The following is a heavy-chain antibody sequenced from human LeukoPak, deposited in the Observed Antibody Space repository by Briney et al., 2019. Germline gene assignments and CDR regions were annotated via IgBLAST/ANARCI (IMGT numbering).Heavy chain of an antibody. CDR3: AKDRTRYTGYVHFDY. CDR2: FSGSGDST. D-gene: IGHD5-12*01. J-gene: IGHJ4*02. V-gene: IGHV3-23*01. Sequence: GGSLRLSCAASGFTFSNYAMSWVRQAPGQGLEWASSFSGSGDSTSYADSVKGRFTISRDNSKNTLSLEMNSLRAEDTAVYYCAKDRTRYTGYVHFDYWGQGTLVTVSS. CDR1: GFTFSNYA.